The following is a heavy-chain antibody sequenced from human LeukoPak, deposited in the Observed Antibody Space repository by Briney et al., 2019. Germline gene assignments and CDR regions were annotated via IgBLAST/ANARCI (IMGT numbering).Heavy chain of an antibody. V-gene: IGHV3-48*02. CDR3: ARVYATSRYDAFDV. CDR1: GFSFGTYN. J-gene: IGHJ3*01. CDR2: ISLSSTTI. D-gene: IGHD2-8*01. Sequence: GGSLRLSCAASGFSFGTYNMNWVRQAPGKGLEWISYISLSSTTIHYADSVKGRFTISRDNAKNSLYLRMNSLRDEDTALYFCARVYATSRYDAFDVWGQGTLVTVSS.